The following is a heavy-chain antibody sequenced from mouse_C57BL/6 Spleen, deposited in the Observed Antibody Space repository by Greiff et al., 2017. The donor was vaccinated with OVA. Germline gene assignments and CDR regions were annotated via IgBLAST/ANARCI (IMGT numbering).Heavy chain of an antibody. CDR1: GYTFTSYW. CDR2: INPSNGGT. D-gene: IGHD1-1*01. Sequence: QVQLQQPGTELVKPGASVKLSCKASGYTFTSYWMHWVKQRPGQGLEWIGNINPSNGGTNYNEKFKSKATLTVDKSSSTAYLQLSSLTSEDSAVYYCALITTVVAPPFDYWGQGTTLTVSS. CDR3: ALITTVVAPPFDY. J-gene: IGHJ2*01. V-gene: IGHV1-53*01.